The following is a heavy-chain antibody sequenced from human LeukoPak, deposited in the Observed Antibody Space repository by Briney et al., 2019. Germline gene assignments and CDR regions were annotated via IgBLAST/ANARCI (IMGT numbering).Heavy chain of an antibody. V-gene: IGHV3-20*04. Sequence: GGSLRLSCAASGFNFDDYGMTWVRQIPGKGLQWVAGVNSNGRSAGYAASVRGRFTISRDNTKNSLYLEMGSLRLEDTAFYYCTRGYSTRHFPFDSWGQGTLVTVSS. CDR3: TRGYSTRHFPFDS. CDR2: VNSNGRSA. CDR1: GFNFDDYG. D-gene: IGHD5-18*01. J-gene: IGHJ4*02.